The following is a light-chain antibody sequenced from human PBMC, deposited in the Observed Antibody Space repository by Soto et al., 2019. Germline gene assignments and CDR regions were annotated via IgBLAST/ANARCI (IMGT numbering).Light chain of an antibody. J-gene: IGLJ2*01. CDR3: QTWGAGFSVV. CDR1: SGHSSYA. Sequence: QSVLTQSPSASASLGASVKLTCTLSSGHSSYAIAWHQQQPEKGPRYLMKVNTDGSHNKGDGIPDRFSGSSSGAERYLTISRLQSEDAADYYCQTWGAGFSVVFGGGTKLTVL. V-gene: IGLV4-69*01. CDR2: VNTDGSH.